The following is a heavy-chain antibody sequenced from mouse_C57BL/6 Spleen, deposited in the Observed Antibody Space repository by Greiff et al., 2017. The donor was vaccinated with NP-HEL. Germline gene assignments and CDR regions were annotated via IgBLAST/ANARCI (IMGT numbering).Heavy chain of an antibody. J-gene: IGHJ4*01. CDR3: ARVGATVVAYDY. CDR2: INYDGSST. D-gene: IGHD1-1*01. CDR1: GFTFSDYY. V-gene: IGHV5-16*01. Sequence: EVQRVESEGGLVQPGSSMKLSCTASGFTFSDYYMAWVRQVPEKGLEWVANINYDGSSTYYLDSLKSRFIISRDNAKNILYLQMSSLKSEDTATYYCARVGATVVAYDYWGQGTSVTVSS.